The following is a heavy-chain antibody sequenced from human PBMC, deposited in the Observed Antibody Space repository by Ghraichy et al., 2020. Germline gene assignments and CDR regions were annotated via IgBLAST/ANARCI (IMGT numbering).Heavy chain of an antibody. D-gene: IGHD2-21*01. CDR2: INHSGST. CDR1: GGSFSGYY. CDR3: VSHLFNY. J-gene: IGHJ4*02. Sequence: SQTLSLTCAVYGGSFSGYYWSWIRQPPGKGLEWIGEINHSGSTNYNPSLKSRVTISVDTSKNQFSLKLSSVTAADTAVYYCVSHLFNYWGQGTLVTVSS. V-gene: IGHV4-34*01.